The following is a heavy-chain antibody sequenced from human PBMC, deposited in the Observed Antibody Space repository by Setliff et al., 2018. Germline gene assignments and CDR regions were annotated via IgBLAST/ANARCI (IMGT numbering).Heavy chain of an antibody. Sequence: GASVKVSCKASGYTFTSHYMHWVRQAPGLGLEWMGTINPSSGRTSYAQKFQGRVTMTRDTSTSTVYMDMSSLRSEDTAVYYCARPSAFDIWGQGTMVTVSS. J-gene: IGHJ3*02. CDR1: GYTFTSHY. V-gene: IGHV1-46*01. CDR3: ARPSAFDI. CDR2: INPSSGRT.